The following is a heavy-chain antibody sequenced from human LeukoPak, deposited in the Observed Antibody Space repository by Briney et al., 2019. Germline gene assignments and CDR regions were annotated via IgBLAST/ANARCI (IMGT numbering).Heavy chain of an antibody. CDR1: GFSFSDHW. D-gene: IGHD5-24*01. V-gene: IGHV3-7*01. Sequence: GGSLRLSCEASGFSFSDHWMGWVRQAPGKGLECVANIKHDGSGKEYVDSVKGRFTISRDNARNSVYLEMSSLRAEDTAVYYCAKWRWRQSEYEDWGQGTLVTVSS. CDR3: AKWRWRQSEYED. CDR2: IKHDGSGK. J-gene: IGHJ4*02.